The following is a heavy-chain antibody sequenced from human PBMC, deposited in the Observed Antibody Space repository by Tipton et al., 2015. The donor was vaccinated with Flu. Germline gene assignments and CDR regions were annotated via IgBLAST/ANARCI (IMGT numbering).Heavy chain of an antibody. D-gene: IGHD1-26*01. V-gene: IGHV3-48*03. J-gene: IGHJ3*02. Sequence: SLRLSCAASGFTFSSYEMNWVRQAPGKGLEWVSYISSSGSTIYYADSVKGRFTISRDNAKNSLYLQMNSLRAEDTAVYYCAREVDSGSYRGAFDIWGQGTMVTVSS. CDR3: AREVDSGSYRGAFDI. CDR2: ISSSGSTI. CDR1: GFTFSSYE.